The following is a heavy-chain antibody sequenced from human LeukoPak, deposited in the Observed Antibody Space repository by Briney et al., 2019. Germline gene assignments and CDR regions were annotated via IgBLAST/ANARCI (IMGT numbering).Heavy chain of an antibody. J-gene: IGHJ3*02. CDR2: INPSGGST. V-gene: IGHV1-46*01. Sequence: GASVKVSCKASGYTFTNYYMHWVRQAPGRGLEWVGIINPSGGSTIYAQKFQGRVTMTRDTSTSTVYMELSSLRSEDTAVYYCARGTGLKAFDIWGQGTMVTVSS. CDR3: ARGTGLKAFDI. D-gene: IGHD3-10*01. CDR1: GYTFTNYY.